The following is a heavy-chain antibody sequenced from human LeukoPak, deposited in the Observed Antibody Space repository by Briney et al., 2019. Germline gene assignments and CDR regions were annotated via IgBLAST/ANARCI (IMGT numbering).Heavy chain of an antibody. CDR2: ISRSSSYI. J-gene: IGHJ4*02. D-gene: IGHD3-10*01. CDR3: SSGWLFGY. Sequence: GGSLRLSCAGSGFTFSSYSMNWVRQAPGKGLQWVSSISRSSSYIYYADSVKGRFTISRDNARNSLYLQMNSLRAEDTAVYYCSSGWLFGYWGQGTLVTVSS. V-gene: IGHV3-21*01. CDR1: GFTFSSYS.